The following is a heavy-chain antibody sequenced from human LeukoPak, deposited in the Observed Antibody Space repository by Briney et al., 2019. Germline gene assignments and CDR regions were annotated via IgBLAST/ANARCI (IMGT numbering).Heavy chain of an antibody. CDR3: TRDLEY. V-gene: IGHV3-48*01. Sequence: GESLRLSCVASGFTFSDYTMNWVRQAPGKGPEWLSYIDYGGRVVYYADSVKGLFTISRDNAENSLYLQMNSLRVEDTALYYCTRDLEYWGQGVLVTVSS. J-gene: IGHJ4*02. CDR1: GFTFSDYT. CDR2: IDYGGRVV.